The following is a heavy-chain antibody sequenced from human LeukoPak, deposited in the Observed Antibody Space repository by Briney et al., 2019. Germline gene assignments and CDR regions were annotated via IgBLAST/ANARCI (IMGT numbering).Heavy chain of an antibody. J-gene: IGHJ4*02. D-gene: IGHD6-19*01. CDR3: ARRSDSSGWYEGAFDY. CDR2: IYYSGST. Sequence: PSETLSLTCTVSGGSISSSIYYWGWIRQPPGKGLEWIGSIYYSGSTYYNPSLKSRVTISVDTSKNQFSLKLSSVTAADTAVYYCARRSDSSGWYEGAFDYWGQGTLVTVSS. V-gene: IGHV4-39*01. CDR1: GGSISSSIYY.